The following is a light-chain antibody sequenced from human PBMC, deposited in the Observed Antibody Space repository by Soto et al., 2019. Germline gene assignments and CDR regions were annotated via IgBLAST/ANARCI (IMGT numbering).Light chain of an antibody. CDR3: AAWDDSLNGYV. Sequence: QSALTQPPSASGTPGQRVTISCSGSSSNIGSNTVNWYQQLPGTAPKLLMFSFNERPSGVPDRFSGSRSGTSASLAIRGLQFEDEADYYCAAWDDSLNGYVFGTGTKVTVL. CDR2: SFN. CDR1: SSNIGSNT. J-gene: IGLJ1*01. V-gene: IGLV1-44*01.